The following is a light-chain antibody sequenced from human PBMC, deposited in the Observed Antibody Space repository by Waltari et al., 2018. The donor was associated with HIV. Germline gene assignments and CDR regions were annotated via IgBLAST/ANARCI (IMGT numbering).Light chain of an antibody. CDR3: QQYSRLPVT. Sequence: DIQMTQSPSTLSAPLGDRVTITCRASQSITNFLAWYQQKPGRAPNLLISKASILHSGVPSNFSGSGSGTHFTLTISGLRLDDFATYYCQQYSRLPVTFVQGTK. J-gene: IGKJ2*01. CDR1: QSITNF. CDR2: KAS. V-gene: IGKV1-5*03.